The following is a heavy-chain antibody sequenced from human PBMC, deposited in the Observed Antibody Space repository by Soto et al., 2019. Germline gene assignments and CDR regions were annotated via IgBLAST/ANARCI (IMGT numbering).Heavy chain of an antibody. CDR3: ARINDSSGYLHRRFDY. CDR1: GGSISSCDYC. V-gene: IGHV4-30-4*02. CDR2: IYYSVST. J-gene: IGHJ4*02. Sequence: TLSITCTVSGGSISSCDYCWSWIRQPPWKGLEWIGYIYYSVSTYSDPSLKSRVTISVDTSKNQFSLKLSSVTAADTAAYYCARINDSSGYLHRRFDYWGQGNWVAVS. D-gene: IGHD3-22*01.